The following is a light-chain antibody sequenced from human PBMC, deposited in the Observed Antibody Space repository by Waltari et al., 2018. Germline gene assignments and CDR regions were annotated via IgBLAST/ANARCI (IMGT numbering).Light chain of an antibody. V-gene: IGKV3-20*01. CDR3: QHYVRLPAT. Sequence: EIVLTQSPGTLSLSPGETPTLSCRASQSVSRTLASYQQKPGQAPKLLIYGASIRATGIPDRFTGSGSGTDFSLTISSLEPEDFAIYFCQHYVRLPATFGQGTKVEIK. CDR1: QSVSRT. J-gene: IGKJ1*01. CDR2: GAS.